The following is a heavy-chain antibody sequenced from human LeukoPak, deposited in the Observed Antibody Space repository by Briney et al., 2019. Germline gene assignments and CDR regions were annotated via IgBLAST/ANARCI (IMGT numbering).Heavy chain of an antibody. CDR3: ARRVAVTGSYDY. J-gene: IGHJ4*02. Sequence: GESLKISCKGSGYSFSSYWIVWVRQMPGKGLEWMWSIYPDDSETRYSPSFQGQVTVSADKSISTAYLQWSSLKASDTAMYYCARRVAVTGSYDYWGQGTLVTVSS. D-gene: IGHD4-11*01. V-gene: IGHV5-51*01. CDR2: IYPDDSET. CDR1: GYSFSSYW.